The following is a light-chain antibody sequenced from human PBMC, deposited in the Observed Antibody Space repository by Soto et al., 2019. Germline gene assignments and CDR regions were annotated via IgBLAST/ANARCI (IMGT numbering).Light chain of an antibody. CDR3: HQYNHWLTWT. J-gene: IGKJ1*01. CDR2: SAS. CDR1: QSVSSK. Sequence: EIVMTQSPATLSLSPGQRDTLSCRASQSVSSKLAWYQQRPGQAPRLLIYSASTRATGIPARFSGSGSGTEFTLTISSLQSEDFAVYYCHQYNHWLTWTFGQGTNVEIK. V-gene: IGKV3-15*01.